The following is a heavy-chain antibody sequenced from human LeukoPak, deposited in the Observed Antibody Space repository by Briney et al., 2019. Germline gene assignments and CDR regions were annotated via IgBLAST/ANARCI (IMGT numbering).Heavy chain of an antibody. CDR2: IYYSEST. D-gene: IGHD3-3*01. CDR3: ARVSIFGVVTHRNYFDY. CDR1: GGSISSYY. V-gene: IGHV4-59*12. Sequence: SETLSLTCTVSGGSISSYYWSWLRQPPGKGLEWIGYIYYSESTNYNPSLKSRVTISVDTSKNQFSLKLSSVTAADTAVYYCARVSIFGVVTHRNYFDYWGQGTLVTVSS. J-gene: IGHJ4*02.